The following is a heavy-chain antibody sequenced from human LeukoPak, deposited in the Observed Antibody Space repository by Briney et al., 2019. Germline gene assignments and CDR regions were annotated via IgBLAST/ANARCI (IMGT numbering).Heavy chain of an antibody. CDR2: IYSGGST. J-gene: IGHJ3*02. V-gene: IGHV3-53*04. D-gene: IGHD6-6*01. CDR3: ARWGKEVSSSAFDI. CDR1: GFTVSSNY. Sequence: GGSLRLSCAASGFTVSSNYMGWVRQAPGKGLEWVSVIYSGGSTYYADSVKGRFTISRHNSKNTLYLQMNSLRAEDTAVYYCARWGKEVSSSAFDIWGQGTMVTVSS.